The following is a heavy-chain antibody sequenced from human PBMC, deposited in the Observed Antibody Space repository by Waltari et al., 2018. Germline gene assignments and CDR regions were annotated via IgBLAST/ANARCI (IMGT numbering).Heavy chain of an antibody. Sequence: QVQLEESGPGLVKTSGTLSLSCAVSGGSITSNWWSWVRQPPGKGLEWIGEIHHSGSTYYNPSLNSRVSLSIDKSKNQFSLKLSSVTAADTAVYYCARDGPYSSGWLGYWGQGTLVTVSS. CDR1: GGSITSNW. CDR3: ARDGPYSSGWLGY. J-gene: IGHJ4*02. CDR2: IHHSGST. V-gene: IGHV4-4*02. D-gene: IGHD6-19*01.